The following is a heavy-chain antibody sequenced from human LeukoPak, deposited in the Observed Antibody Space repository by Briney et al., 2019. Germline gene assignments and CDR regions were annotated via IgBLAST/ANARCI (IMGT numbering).Heavy chain of an antibody. D-gene: IGHD6-19*01. Sequence: ASVKVSCKASGGTFSSYAISWVRQAPGQGLEWMGRIIPIFGTANYAQKYQGRATITTDESTSTAYMELSSLRSEDTAVYYCANMGAVAGSFDYWGQGTLVTISS. CDR1: GGTFSSYA. CDR2: IIPIFGTA. V-gene: IGHV1-69*05. J-gene: IGHJ4*02. CDR3: ANMGAVAGSFDY.